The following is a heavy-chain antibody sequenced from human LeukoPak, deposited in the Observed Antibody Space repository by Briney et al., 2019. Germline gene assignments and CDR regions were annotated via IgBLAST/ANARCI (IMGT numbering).Heavy chain of an antibody. Sequence: ASVKVSCKASGYTFTGYYMHWVRQAPGQGLEWMGWINPNSGGTNYAQKFHGRVTMTRDTSISTAYMELSRLRSDDTAVYYCARDQSRDGYNSFDYWGQGTLVTVSS. CDR2: INPNSGGT. CDR3: ARDQSRDGYNSFDY. V-gene: IGHV1-2*02. CDR1: GYTFTGYY. J-gene: IGHJ4*02. D-gene: IGHD5-24*01.